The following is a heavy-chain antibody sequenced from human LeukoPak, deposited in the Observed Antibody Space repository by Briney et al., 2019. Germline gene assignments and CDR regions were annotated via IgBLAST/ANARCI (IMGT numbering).Heavy chain of an antibody. V-gene: IGHV3-43*02. CDR3: AKDKVGRGSYPDY. D-gene: IGHD1-26*01. J-gene: IGHJ4*02. CDR2: ISGGGGSI. Sequence: GGSLRPSCAASGFTFDDYAMHWVRQAPGKGLEWVSLISGGGGSIYYADSVKGRFTISRDNSKNSLYLQMNSLRTEDTALYYCAKDKVGRGSYPDYWGQGTLVTVSS. CDR1: GFTFDDYA.